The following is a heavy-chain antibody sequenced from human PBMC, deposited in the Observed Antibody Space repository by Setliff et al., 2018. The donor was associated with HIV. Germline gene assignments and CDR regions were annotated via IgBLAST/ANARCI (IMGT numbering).Heavy chain of an antibody. Sequence: VASVKVSCKASGYTFTNSFIHWVRQAPGQGLEWMGIINPSDGATTYAQRFEGGVTMTSDTSTNTVYMELSSLRSEDTAVYICARECHIAAADARLANYFDYWGQGTLVTVSS. V-gene: IGHV1-46*01. CDR1: GYTFTNSF. D-gene: IGHD6-13*01. CDR2: INPSDGAT. J-gene: IGHJ4*02. CDR3: ARECHIAAADARLANYFDY.